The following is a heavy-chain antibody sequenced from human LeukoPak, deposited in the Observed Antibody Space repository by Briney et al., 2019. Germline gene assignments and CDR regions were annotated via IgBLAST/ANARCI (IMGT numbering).Heavy chain of an antibody. CDR3: AKGGPHYGSGSYYAFDY. Sequence: GGSLRLSCAASGFTFTNFAMHWVRQAPGKGLGWVTVISDDGNNKYFADSVKGRFTISRDNSKNTLYLQMNSLRAEDTAVYYCAKGGPHYGSGSYYAFDYWGQGTLVTVSS. D-gene: IGHD3-10*01. J-gene: IGHJ4*02. V-gene: IGHV3-30*18. CDR2: ISDDGNNK. CDR1: GFTFTNFA.